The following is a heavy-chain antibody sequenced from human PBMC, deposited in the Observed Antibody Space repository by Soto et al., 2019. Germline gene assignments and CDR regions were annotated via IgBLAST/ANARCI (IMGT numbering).Heavy chain of an antibody. CDR1: GYTFTNYA. V-gene: IGHV1-3*01. J-gene: IGHJ4*02. D-gene: IGHD4-17*01. CDR3: ARDGRADNYGDYVDY. CDR2: INADNGNT. Sequence: ASVKVSCKASGYTFTNYAIHWVRQAPGQGLEWMGWINADNGNTRYSQKFQGRVTITRDTSASTAHMELRSLRSEDTSVYYCARDGRADNYGDYVDYWGQGTLVTVSS.